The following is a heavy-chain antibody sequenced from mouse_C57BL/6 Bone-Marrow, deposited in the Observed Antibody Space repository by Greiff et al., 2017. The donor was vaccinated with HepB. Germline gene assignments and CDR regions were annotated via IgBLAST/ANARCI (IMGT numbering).Heavy chain of an antibody. J-gene: IGHJ4*01. CDR1: GFSFNTYA. D-gene: IGHD2-3*01. CDR3: VRHEGLLEVDY. V-gene: IGHV10-1*01. CDR2: IRSKSNNYAT. Sequence: EVMLVESGGGLVQPKGSLKLSCAASGFSFNTYAMNWVRQAPGKGLEWVARIRSKSNNYATYYADSVKDRFTISRDDSESMLYLQMNNLKTEDTAMYYCVRHEGLLEVDYWGQGTSVTVSS.